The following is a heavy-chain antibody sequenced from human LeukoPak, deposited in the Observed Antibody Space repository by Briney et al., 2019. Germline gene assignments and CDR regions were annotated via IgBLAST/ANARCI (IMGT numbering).Heavy chain of an antibody. J-gene: IGHJ4*02. CDR1: GYTFTGYY. D-gene: IGHD1-26*01. CDR3: ARSLALYSLIAY. CDR2: INPNSGGT. V-gene: IGHV1-2*02. Sequence: ASVKVSCKASGYTFTGYYMHWVRQAPGQGLEWMGWINPNSGGTNYAQKLQGRVTMTRDTSISTAYMELSRLRSDDTAVYYCARSLALYSLIAYWGQGTLVTVSS.